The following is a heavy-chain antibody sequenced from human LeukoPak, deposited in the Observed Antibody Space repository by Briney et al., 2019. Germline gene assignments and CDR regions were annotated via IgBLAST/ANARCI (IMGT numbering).Heavy chain of an antibody. D-gene: IGHD5-18*01. CDR3: ARIIVSGYSYGELDY. V-gene: IGHV4-61*02. Sequence: SQTLSLTCTGSGGSISSGSYYWSWIRQPAGKGLEWIGRIYTSGSTNYNPSLKSRVTISVDTSKNQFSLKLSSVTAADTAVYYCARIIVSGYSYGELDYWGQGTLVTVSS. CDR2: IYTSGST. CDR1: GGSISSGSYY. J-gene: IGHJ4*02.